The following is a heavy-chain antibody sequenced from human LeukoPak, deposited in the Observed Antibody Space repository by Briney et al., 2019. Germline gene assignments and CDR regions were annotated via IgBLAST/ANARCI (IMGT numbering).Heavy chain of an antibody. CDR3: AKDRSGATFFDY. CDR1: GFTFSSYG. J-gene: IGHJ4*02. V-gene: IGHV3-33*06. D-gene: IGHD1-26*01. CDR2: IWYDGSNK. Sequence: TGGSLRLSCAASGFTFSSYGMHWVRQAPGKGLEWVAVIWYDGSNKYYADSVKGRFTIPRDNSKNTLYLQMNSLRAEDTAVYYCAKDRSGATFFDYWGQGTLVTVSS.